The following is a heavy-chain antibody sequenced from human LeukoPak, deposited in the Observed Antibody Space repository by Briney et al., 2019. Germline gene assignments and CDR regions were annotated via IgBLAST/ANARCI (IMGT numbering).Heavy chain of an antibody. CDR2: INRDGSVT. V-gene: IGHV3-74*01. J-gene: IGHJ4*02. Sequence: GGSLRPSCSASEFTFSNYWMHWVRHAPGKGLVWVSRINRDGSVTSYADSVKDRFIISRDNAKNTLYFQLSSLRAEDTALYYCARELENFGFLLWGQGTQVTVSS. CDR3: ARELENFGFLL. CDR1: EFTFSNYW. D-gene: IGHD3-3*01.